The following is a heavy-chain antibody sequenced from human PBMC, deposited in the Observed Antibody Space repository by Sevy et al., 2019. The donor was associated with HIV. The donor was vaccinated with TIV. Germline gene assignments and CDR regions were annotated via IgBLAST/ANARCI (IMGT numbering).Heavy chain of an antibody. Sequence: SETLSLTCTVSGGSISSYDWSWIRQPPGKGLEWIGYIYYSGSTNYNPTLKSRVTISVDTSKNQFSLKLSSVTAADTAVYYCARWGDYYDSSGYHAGDAFDIWGQGTMVTVSS. CDR2: IYYSGST. D-gene: IGHD3-22*01. J-gene: IGHJ3*02. V-gene: IGHV4-59*01. CDR3: ARWGDYYDSSGYHAGDAFDI. CDR1: GGSISSYD.